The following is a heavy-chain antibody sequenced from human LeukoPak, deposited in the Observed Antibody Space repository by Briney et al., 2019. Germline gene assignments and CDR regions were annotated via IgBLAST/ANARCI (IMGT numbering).Heavy chain of an antibody. D-gene: IGHD2-15*01. Sequence: GASVKVSCKASGFTFTSSAMQWVRQARGQRLEWIGWIVVGSGNTNYAQKFQERVTITRDMSTSTAYMELSSLRSEDTAVYYCASYPGWSNYYFDYWGQGTLVTVSS. CDR2: IVVGSGNT. V-gene: IGHV1-58*02. J-gene: IGHJ4*02. CDR1: GFTFTSSA. CDR3: ASYPGWSNYYFDY.